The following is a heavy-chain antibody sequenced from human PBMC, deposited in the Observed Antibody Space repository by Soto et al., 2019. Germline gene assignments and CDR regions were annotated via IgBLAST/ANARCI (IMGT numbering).Heavy chain of an antibody. CDR3: ARASTYYDSSGHAFDI. V-gene: IGHV3-48*02. J-gene: IGHJ3*02. CDR2: ISSSSSTI. D-gene: IGHD3-22*01. Sequence: GGSLRLSCAASGFTFSSYSMNRVRQAPGKGLEWVSYISSSSSTIYYADSVKGRFTISRDNAKNSLYLQMNSLRDEDTAVYYCARASTYYDSSGHAFDIWGQGTMVTVSS. CDR1: GFTFSSYS.